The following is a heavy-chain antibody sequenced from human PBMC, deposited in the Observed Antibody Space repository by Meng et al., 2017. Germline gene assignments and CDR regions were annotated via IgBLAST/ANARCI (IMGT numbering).Heavy chain of an antibody. D-gene: IGHD5-18*01. Sequence: SVTVSCKASGGTFRSYGIRWVRPAPGQGLEWMRGIIPIFGTANYAQKFQGRVTITADESTSTAYMELSSLRSEDTAVYYCARHATAMVHYFDYWGQGTRVTVSS. CDR3: ARHATAMVHYFDY. CDR2: IIPIFGTA. CDR1: GGTFRSYG. J-gene: IGHJ4*02. V-gene: IGHV1-69*13.